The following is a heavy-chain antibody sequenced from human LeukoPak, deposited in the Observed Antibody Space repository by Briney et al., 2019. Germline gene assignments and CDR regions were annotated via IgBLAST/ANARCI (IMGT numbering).Heavy chain of an antibody. CDR3: ARSTVDYFDY. V-gene: IGHV4-61*02. CDR1: GGSISSGSYY. D-gene: IGHD1-14*01. Sequence: SQTLSLTCTVSGGSISSGSYYWSWIRQPAGKGLEWIGRIYTRGSTNYNPSLKSRITISVDTSKNQFSLKLSSVTAADTAVYYCARSTVDYFDYWGQGTLVTVSS. J-gene: IGHJ4*02. CDR2: IYTRGST.